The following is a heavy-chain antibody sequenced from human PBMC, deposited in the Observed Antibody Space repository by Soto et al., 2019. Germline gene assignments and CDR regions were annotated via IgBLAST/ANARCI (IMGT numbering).Heavy chain of an antibody. J-gene: IGHJ4*02. CDR1: DFSLSGFY. CDR2: ISMSGSYK. V-gene: IGHV3-11*06. CDR3: ASRGHCSNGQCHPFDY. Sequence: GESLKISCVGSDFSLSGFYMSWVRQAPGKGLEWLSFISMSGSYKTYAASVEGRFTISRDNVKNILYLQMDSLRVEDTAVYYCASRGHCSNGQCHPFDYWGQGTQVTVSS. D-gene: IGHD2-8*01.